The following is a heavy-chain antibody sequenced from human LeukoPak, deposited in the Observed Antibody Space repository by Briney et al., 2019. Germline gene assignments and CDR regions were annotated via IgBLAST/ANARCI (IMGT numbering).Heavy chain of an antibody. CDR2: ISSSGSTI. CDR1: GFTFSSYE. J-gene: IGHJ4*02. D-gene: IGHD1-26*01. CDR3: ARGRSYEPDY. Sequence: GGSLRLSCAASGFTFSSYEMNWVRQAPGKGLEWVSYISSSGSTIYYADCVKGRFTISRDNAKNSLYLQMNSLRAEDTAVYYCARGRSYEPDYWGQGTLVTVSS. V-gene: IGHV3-48*03.